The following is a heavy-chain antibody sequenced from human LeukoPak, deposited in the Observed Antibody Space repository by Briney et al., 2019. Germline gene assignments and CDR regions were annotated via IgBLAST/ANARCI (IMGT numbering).Heavy chain of an antibody. J-gene: IGHJ4*02. CDR2: IYYSGST. CDR1: GGSISSYY. V-gene: IGHV4-39*01. D-gene: IGHD2-8*01. CDR3: ARLCTNGVCSIGY. Sequence: PSETLSLTCTVSGGSISSYYWGWIRQPPGKGLEWIGSIYYSGSTYYNPSLKSRVTISVDTSKNQFSLKLSSVTAADTAVYYCARLCTNGVCSIGYWGQGTLVTVSS.